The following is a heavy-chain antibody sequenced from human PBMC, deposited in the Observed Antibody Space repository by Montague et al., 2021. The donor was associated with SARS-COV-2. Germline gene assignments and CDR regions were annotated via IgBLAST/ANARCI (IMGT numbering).Heavy chain of an antibody. D-gene: IGHD5-18*01. CDR3: AGQAPVDTGMLRTCGGFDA. J-gene: IGHJ5*02. V-gene: IGHV4-39*01. Sequence: SETLSLTCTVSGGSLSSDNYFWGWIRQPPGKGLEWIGSIYYSGGTFYNPSLKSRVTISVDTSRNQFSLKLFSVAAADTAVYYCAGQAPVDTGMLRTCGGFDAWGQGALVTVSS. CDR1: GGSLSSDNYF. CDR2: IYYSGGT.